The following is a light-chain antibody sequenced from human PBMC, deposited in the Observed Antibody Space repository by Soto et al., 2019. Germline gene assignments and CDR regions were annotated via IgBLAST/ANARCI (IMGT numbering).Light chain of an antibody. V-gene: IGKV3-20*01. CDR3: QQYGTSPLT. CDR2: AAS. Sequence: EIVLTQSPGTLSLSPGERVTLSCRASQSVSSSYLAWYQQKPGQAPRLLIYAASSRATGIPDRFSGSGSGTEFTLTISRLEPEDFAVYYCQQYGTSPLTFGGGTKVEIK. J-gene: IGKJ4*01. CDR1: QSVSSSY.